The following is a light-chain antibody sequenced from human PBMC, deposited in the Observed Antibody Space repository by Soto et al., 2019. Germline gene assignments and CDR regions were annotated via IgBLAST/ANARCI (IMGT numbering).Light chain of an antibody. Sequence: QSVLTQPHSVSGSPGQSVTISCTGTSSDVGGYSRVSWYQQHPGKAPKLMIYDVIKRPSGVPGRFSGSKSGNTASLTISGLQAEDEADYYCCSYAGSYSYVFGTGTKLTVL. CDR2: DVI. V-gene: IGLV2-11*01. J-gene: IGLJ1*01. CDR3: CSYAGSYSYV. CDR1: SSDVGGYSR.